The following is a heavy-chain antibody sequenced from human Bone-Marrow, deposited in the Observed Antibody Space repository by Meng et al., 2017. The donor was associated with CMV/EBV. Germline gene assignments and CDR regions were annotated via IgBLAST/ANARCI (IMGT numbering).Heavy chain of an antibody. CDR3: ARDNRENLYYYGSGSYFFDY. J-gene: IGHJ4*02. Sequence: GESLKISCAASGFTFSSYSMNWVRQAPGKGLEWVSSISSSSSYIYYADSVKGRFTISRDNAKNSLYLQMNSLRAEDTAVYYCARDNRENLYYYGSGSYFFDYWGQGTLVTVSS. CDR1: GFTFSSYS. V-gene: IGHV3-21*01. CDR2: ISSSSSYI. D-gene: IGHD3-10*01.